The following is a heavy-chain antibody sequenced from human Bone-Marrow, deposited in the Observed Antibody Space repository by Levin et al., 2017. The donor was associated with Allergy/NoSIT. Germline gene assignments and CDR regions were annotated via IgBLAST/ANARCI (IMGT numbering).Heavy chain of an antibody. CDR3: ARAQGSDFWSGFPDWFDP. J-gene: IGHJ5*02. CDR2: IYYSGSA. D-gene: IGHD3-3*01. Sequence: SETLSLTCTVSGGSISSRSKYWGWIRQSPGKGLEWIGNIYYSGSAHYNPSLESRVTISVDTSKNQFSLKLSSVTAADTAVYFCARAQGSDFWSGFPDWFDPWGQGTLVTVSS. CDR1: GGSISSRSKY. V-gene: IGHV4-39*01.